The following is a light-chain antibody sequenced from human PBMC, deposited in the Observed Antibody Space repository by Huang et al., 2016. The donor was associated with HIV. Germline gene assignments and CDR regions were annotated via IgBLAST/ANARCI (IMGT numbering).Light chain of an antibody. CDR3: QQRGNWPPVT. CDR2: DAP. CDR1: QSVTNH. J-gene: IGKJ4*01. Sequence: EVVLTQSPATLSLSPGERATLSCRASQSVTNHLAWYQQKPGQPPILLIYDAPNRGTCVLSRFSGSGSGTDSTLTISSLEHEDVAVYYCQQRGNWPPVTFGGGTKVEIK. V-gene: IGKV3-11*01.